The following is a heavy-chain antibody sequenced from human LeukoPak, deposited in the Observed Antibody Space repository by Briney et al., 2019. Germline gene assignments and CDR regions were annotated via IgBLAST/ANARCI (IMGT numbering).Heavy chain of an antibody. Sequence: GGSLRLSCAASGFTFSNYWMNWVRQAPGKGLEWVANIKQDGSAKFYVDSVKGRFTISRDNAKNSLYLQMNSLRVEDTAVYYCVRDFRSADYWGQGTLVTVSS. CDR3: VRDFRSADY. J-gene: IGHJ4*02. CDR1: GFTFSNYW. CDR2: IKQDGSAK. V-gene: IGHV3-7*01.